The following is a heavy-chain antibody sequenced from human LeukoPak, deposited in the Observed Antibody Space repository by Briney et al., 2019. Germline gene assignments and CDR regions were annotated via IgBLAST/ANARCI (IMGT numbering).Heavy chain of an antibody. D-gene: IGHD3-10*01. CDR1: GGSFSGYY. CDR3: ARGRTYYYGSGSNDY. J-gene: IGHJ4*02. V-gene: IGHV4-34*01. Sequence: SETLSLTCAVYGGSFSGYYWSWIRQPPGKGLEWIGEINHSGSTNYNPSLKSRVTISVDTSKNQFSLKLSSVTAADTAVYYCARGRTYYYGSGSNDYWGQGTPVTVSS. CDR2: INHSGST.